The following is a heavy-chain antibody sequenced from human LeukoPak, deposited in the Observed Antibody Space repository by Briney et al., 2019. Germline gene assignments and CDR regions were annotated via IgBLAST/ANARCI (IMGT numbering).Heavy chain of an antibody. V-gene: IGHV7-4-1*02. D-gene: IGHD3-22*01. CDR1: GYTLTSYY. CDR2: IITNTGNP. Sequence: ASVKVSCKASGYTLTSYYMHWVRQAPGQGLEWMGWIITNTGNPTYAQGFTGRFVFSLDTSVSTAYLQISSLKAEDTAVYYCAIHPSDSSGYFSYWGQGALVTVSS. CDR3: AIHPSDSSGYFSY. J-gene: IGHJ4*02.